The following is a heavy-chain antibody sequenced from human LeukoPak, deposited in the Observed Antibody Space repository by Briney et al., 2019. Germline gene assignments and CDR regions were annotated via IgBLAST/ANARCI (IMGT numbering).Heavy chain of an antibody. V-gene: IGHV3-7*01. CDR1: GFTFSSYW. J-gene: IGHJ4*02. CDR3: ARDFAIVVGATDY. CDR2: IKQDGSEK. D-gene: IGHD1-26*01. Sequence: GGYLRLSCAASGFTFSSYWMTWIRQAPGKGLEWVANIKQDGSEKFSVDSVKGRFTISRDNAKSSLYLQMNSLRVEDTAVYYCARDFAIVVGATDYWGQGTLVTVSS.